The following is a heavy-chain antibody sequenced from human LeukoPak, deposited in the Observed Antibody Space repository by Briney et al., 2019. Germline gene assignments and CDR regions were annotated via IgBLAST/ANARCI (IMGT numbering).Heavy chain of an antibody. J-gene: IGHJ4*02. Sequence: SETLSLTCAVSGGSISGHYWTWIRQPPGKGLEWIGYIYDIGSTTYNPSLKSRVTISVDTSKNQFSLKLSSVTAADTAVYYCARGGVLKSVDYWGQGTLVTVSS. V-gene: IGHV4-59*11. CDR2: IYDIGST. D-gene: IGHD3-16*01. CDR3: ARGGVLKSVDY. CDR1: GGSISGHY.